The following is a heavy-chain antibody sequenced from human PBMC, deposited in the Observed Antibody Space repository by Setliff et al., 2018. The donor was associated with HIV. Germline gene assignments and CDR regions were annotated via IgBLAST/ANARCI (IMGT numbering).Heavy chain of an antibody. CDR3: AKDHPTGYSSSWYFDY. V-gene: IGHV3-30*04. Sequence: GSLRLSCAASGFTFSSYAMHWVRQAPGKGLEWVAVISYDGSNKYYADSVKGRFTMSRDNSKNTVSLQMNSLRAEDTAVYYCAKDHPTGYSSSWYFDYWGQGTLVTVSS. CDR1: GFTFSSYA. CDR2: ISYDGSNK. D-gene: IGHD6-13*01. J-gene: IGHJ4*02.